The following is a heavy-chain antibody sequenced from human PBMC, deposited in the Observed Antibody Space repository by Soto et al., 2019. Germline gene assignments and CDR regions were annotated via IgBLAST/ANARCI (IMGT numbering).Heavy chain of an antibody. Sequence: EVKLWESGGGLVLPGGSLRLSCEASGFTFSNFGMSWVRQAPGKGLEWVSGLTGNGGTTYYADSVKGRFTISRDNSKNTLSLQMNSRRVDDTAVYYCARGGQYQQPYQFDFWGQGTLVTVSS. D-gene: IGHD2-2*01. V-gene: IGHV3-23*01. CDR3: ARGGQYQQPYQFDF. CDR2: LTGNGGTT. CDR1: GFTFSNFG. J-gene: IGHJ4*02.